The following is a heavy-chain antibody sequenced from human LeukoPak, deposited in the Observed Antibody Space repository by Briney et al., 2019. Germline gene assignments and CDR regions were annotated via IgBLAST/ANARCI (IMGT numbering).Heavy chain of an antibody. Sequence: ASVNVSCKASGYTFTSYGISWVRHAPGQGLEWMGWISAYNGNTNYAQKLQGRVTMTTDTSTSTAYMELRSLRSDDTAVYYCASSYYPDDAFDIWGQRTMVTVSS. CDR1: GYTFTSYG. D-gene: IGHD3-10*01. CDR2: ISAYNGNT. J-gene: IGHJ3*02. V-gene: IGHV1-18*01. CDR3: ASSYYPDDAFDI.